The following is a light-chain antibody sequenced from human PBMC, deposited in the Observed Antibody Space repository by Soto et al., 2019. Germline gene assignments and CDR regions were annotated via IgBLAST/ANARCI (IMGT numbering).Light chain of an antibody. CDR2: DAS. J-gene: IGKJ2*01. CDR3: QQFNSYPPYT. V-gene: IGKV1-13*02. Sequence: AIRLTQSPSSLSASVGDRVTITCRASQGISSALAWYQQKPGKAPKLLIYDASSLESGVPSRFSGSGSGTDFTLTISSLQPEDFATYYCQQFNSYPPYTFGQGTKLEIK. CDR1: QGISSA.